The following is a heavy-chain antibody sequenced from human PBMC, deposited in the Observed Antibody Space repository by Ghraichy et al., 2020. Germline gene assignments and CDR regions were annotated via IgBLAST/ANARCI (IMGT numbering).Heavy chain of an antibody. V-gene: IGHV1-18*01. CDR3: ARDQLIFGVVPDAFDI. CDR1: GYTFTSYG. Sequence: ASVKVSCKASGYTFTSYGISWVRQAPGQGLEWMGWISAYNGNTNYAQKLQGRVTMTTDTSTSTAYMELRSLRSDDTAVYYCARDQLIFGVVPDAFDIWGQGTMVTVSS. CDR2: ISAYNGNT. J-gene: IGHJ3*02. D-gene: IGHD3-3*01.